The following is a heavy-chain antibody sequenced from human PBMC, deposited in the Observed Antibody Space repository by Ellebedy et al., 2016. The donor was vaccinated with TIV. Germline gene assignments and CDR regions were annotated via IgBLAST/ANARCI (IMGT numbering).Heavy chain of an antibody. CDR1: GFTVSTNY. CDR2: IYTDERT. CDR3: ARASFYDVDLSGWYFDL. V-gene: IGHV3-66*01. Sequence: GGSLRLSCATSGFTVSTNYMNWVRQAPGKGLEWVSGIYTDERTSYADSVKGRFTISRDNSKNTLYLQMNSLKTEDTSVYYCARASFYDVDLSGWYFDLWGRGTLVTVSS. D-gene: IGHD3-10*02. J-gene: IGHJ2*01.